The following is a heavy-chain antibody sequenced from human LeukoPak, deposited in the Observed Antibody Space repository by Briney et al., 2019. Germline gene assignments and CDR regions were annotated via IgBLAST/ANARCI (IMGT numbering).Heavy chain of an antibody. CDR1: GYTFTGYY. CDR2: INPNSGDT. J-gene: IGHJ5*02. Sequence: ASVRVSCKASGYTFTGYYMHWVRQAPGQGLEWMGWINPNSGDTNYAQKFQGRVTMTRDTSISTAYMELSRLTSDDTAMYYCARDRTSGYNWFDPWGQGTLVTVSS. D-gene: IGHD3-22*01. V-gene: IGHV1-2*02. CDR3: ARDRTSGYNWFDP.